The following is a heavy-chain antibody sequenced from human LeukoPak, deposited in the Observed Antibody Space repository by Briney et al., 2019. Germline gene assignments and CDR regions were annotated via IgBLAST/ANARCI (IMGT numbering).Heavy chain of an antibody. J-gene: IGHJ5*02. V-gene: IGHV4-59*01. D-gene: IGHD2-15*01. CDR2: IYYSGST. CDR3: ARGIPYEYCSSGSCYTWTGWFDP. Sequence: SETLSLTCTVSGGSISSYYWSWIRQPPGKGLEWIGYIYYSGSTNYNPSLKSRVTISVDTSKNQFSLKLSSVTAADTAVYYCARGIPYEYCSSGSCYTWTGWFDPWGQGTLVTVSS. CDR1: GGSISSYY.